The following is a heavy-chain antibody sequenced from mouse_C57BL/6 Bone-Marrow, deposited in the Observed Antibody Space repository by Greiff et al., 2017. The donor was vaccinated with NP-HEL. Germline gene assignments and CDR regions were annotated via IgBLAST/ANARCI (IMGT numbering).Heavy chain of an antibody. D-gene: IGHD2-5*01. Sequence: VKLVESGPGLVQPSQSLSITCTVSGFSLTSYGVHWVRQSPGKGLEWLGVIWRGGSTDYNAAFMSRLSITKDNSKSQVFFKMNSLQADDTDIYYCATPPTIVTPYYAMDYWGQGTSVTVSS. V-gene: IGHV2-5*01. J-gene: IGHJ4*01. CDR2: IWRGGST. CDR3: ATPPTIVTPYYAMDY. CDR1: GFSLTSYG.